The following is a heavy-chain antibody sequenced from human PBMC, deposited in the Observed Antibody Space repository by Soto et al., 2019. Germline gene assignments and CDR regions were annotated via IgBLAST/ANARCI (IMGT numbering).Heavy chain of an antibody. D-gene: IGHD2-15*01. Sequence: EVQLLESGGRLVQPGGSLRLSCAASGFSFSIYAMNWVRQAPGKGLEWVSGISGGGGSTYHADSVKGRFTISRDNSKTTLYLQMNSLRAEDTAVYYCAKDPTSDDNIAQFDSWGQGTLVTVSS. CDR1: GFSFSIYA. CDR2: ISGGGGST. V-gene: IGHV3-23*01. J-gene: IGHJ4*02. CDR3: AKDPTSDDNIAQFDS.